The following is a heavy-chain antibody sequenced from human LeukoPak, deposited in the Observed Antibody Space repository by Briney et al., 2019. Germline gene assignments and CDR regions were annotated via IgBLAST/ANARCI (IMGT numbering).Heavy chain of an antibody. D-gene: IGHD3-10*01. CDR2: ISGTGYYT. J-gene: IGHJ6*02. Sequence: GGSLRLSCAASRFTFSSYAMSWVRQAPGKGLEWVSTISGTGYYTYYADSVKGRFTISRDRAKNSLYLQMNSLRAEDTAVYHCARDLYNYYGMDVWGQGTTVTVSS. CDR1: RFTFSSYA. V-gene: IGHV3-21*06. CDR3: ARDLYNYYGMDV.